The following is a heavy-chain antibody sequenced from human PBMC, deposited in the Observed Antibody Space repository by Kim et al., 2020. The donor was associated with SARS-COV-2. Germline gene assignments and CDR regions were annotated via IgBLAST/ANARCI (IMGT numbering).Heavy chain of an antibody. Sequence: GGSLRLSCAASGFTFSSYSMNWVRQAPGKGLEWVSYISSSSSTIYYADSVKGRFTISRDNAKNSLYLQMNSLRDEDTAVYYCARDFRDAARVIWFGESPYYYYYYGMDVWGQGTTVTVSS. CDR1: GFTFSSYS. D-gene: IGHD3-10*01. CDR3: ARDFRDAARVIWFGESPYYYYYYGMDV. CDR2: ISSSSSTI. J-gene: IGHJ6*02. V-gene: IGHV3-48*02.